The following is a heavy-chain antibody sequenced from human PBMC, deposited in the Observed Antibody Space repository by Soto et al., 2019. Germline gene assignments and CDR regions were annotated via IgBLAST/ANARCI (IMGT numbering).Heavy chain of an antibody. D-gene: IGHD3-3*01. CDR3: ARVRSGQIFDC. J-gene: IGHJ4*02. CDR2: ISGGGDTI. CDR1: GFTFSSYE. Sequence: EVQLVESGGDLVQPGGSLRLSCAASGFTFSSYEMNWVRQAPGKGLEWVSYISGGGDTIYHADSVKGRFTISRDNAKKSLYLQMNSLRVEDTAVYYCARVRSGQIFDCWGQGTLVTVSS. V-gene: IGHV3-48*03.